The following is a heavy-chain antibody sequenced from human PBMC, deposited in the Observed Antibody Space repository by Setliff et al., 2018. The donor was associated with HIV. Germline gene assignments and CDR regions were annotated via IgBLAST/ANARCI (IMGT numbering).Heavy chain of an antibody. V-gene: IGHV3-7*01. CDR3: ARDATRGGDMDV. D-gene: IGHD2-15*01. J-gene: IGHJ6*03. CDR2: IKQDGSEK. Sequence: LKISCAASGFSFSSYWMSWVRQAPGKGLEWVANIKQDGSEKYYVDSVRGRFTISRDNAKNSLYLQMNSLRAEDTAVYYCARDATRGGDMDVWAKGTTVTVSS. CDR1: GFSFSSYW.